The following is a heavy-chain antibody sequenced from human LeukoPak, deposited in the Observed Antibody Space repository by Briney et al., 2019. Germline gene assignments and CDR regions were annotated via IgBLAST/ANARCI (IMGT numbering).Heavy chain of an antibody. CDR2: INHSGST. Sequence: SETLSLTCAVYGGSFSGYYWSWIRQPPGKGLEWIGEINHSGSTNYNPSLKSRVTISVDTSKNQFSLKLSSVTAADTAVYYCAREKMATTYDYWGQGTLVTVSS. J-gene: IGHJ4*02. V-gene: IGHV4-34*01. D-gene: IGHD5-24*01. CDR3: AREKMATTYDY. CDR1: GGSFSGYY.